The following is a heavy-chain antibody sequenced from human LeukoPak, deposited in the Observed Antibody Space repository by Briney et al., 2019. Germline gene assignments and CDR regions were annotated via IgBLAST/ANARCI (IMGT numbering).Heavy chain of an antibody. CDR2: ISGSGDST. J-gene: IGHJ4*02. CDR1: GFTFNTYA. V-gene: IGHV3-23*01. Sequence: GGSLRLSCAASGFTASGFTFNTYAMSWVRQAPGKGLEWVSVISGSGDSTHYADSVKGRFTISRDNSKNTLDLQMNSLRAEDTAVYYCARDSAYSSSWYDFDYWGQGTLVTVSS. D-gene: IGHD6-13*01. CDR3: ARDSAYSSSWYDFDY.